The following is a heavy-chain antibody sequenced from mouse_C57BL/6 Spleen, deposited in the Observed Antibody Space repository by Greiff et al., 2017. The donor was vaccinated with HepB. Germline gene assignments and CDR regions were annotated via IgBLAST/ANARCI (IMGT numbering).Heavy chain of an antibody. CDR3: VRHGLYYYGSSYWYFDV. D-gene: IGHD1-1*01. CDR2: IRSKSNNYAT. CDR1: GFSFNTYA. V-gene: IGHV10-1*01. J-gene: IGHJ1*03. Sequence: EVKLVESGGGLVQPKGSLKLSCAASGFSFNTYAMNWVRQAPGKGLEWVARIRSKSNNYATYYADSVKDRFTISRDDSDSMLYLQMNNLKTEDTAMYYCVRHGLYYYGSSYWYFDVWGTGTTVTVSS.